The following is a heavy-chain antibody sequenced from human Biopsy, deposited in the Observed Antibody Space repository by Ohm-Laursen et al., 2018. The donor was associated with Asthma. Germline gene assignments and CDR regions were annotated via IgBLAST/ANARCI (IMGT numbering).Heavy chain of an antibody. D-gene: IGHD2-15*01. Sequence: SETLSLTCTVSGGSIRSHDWTWIRLPPGKGLEYIGDVSHTGSTNYNPSLKSRVTMSLDTSKSQLSLRLTSVTPADTAVYYCARLADCSGGACYSYGWFDPWGQGTRVTVSS. CDR3: ARLADCSGGACYSYGWFDP. J-gene: IGHJ5*02. CDR1: GGSIRSHD. CDR2: VSHTGST. V-gene: IGHV4-59*11.